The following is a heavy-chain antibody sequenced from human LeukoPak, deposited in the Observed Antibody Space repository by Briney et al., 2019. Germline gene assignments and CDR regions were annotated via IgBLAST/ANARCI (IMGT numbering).Heavy chain of an antibody. D-gene: IGHD6-19*01. Sequence: SETLSLTCTVSGGSISSSSYYWGWIRQPPGKGLEWIGEINHSGSTNYNPSLKSRVTISVDTSKNQFSLKLSSVTAADTAVYYCARGTAIAVAGTRYFDYWGQGTLVTVSS. CDR1: GGSISSSSYY. CDR3: ARGTAIAVAGTRYFDY. J-gene: IGHJ4*02. V-gene: IGHV4-39*07. CDR2: INHSGST.